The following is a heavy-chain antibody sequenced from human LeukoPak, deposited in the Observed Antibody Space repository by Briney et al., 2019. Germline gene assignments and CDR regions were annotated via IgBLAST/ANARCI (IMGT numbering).Heavy chain of an antibody. CDR3: ARGYIAVAGYDAFDI. V-gene: IGHV4-59*10. Sequence: SETLSLTCTVYGGTISGYCWGWLRQPAGQGLVWFGRIYTSGTNYSHPPLSRGATMSVDSTKTQFSLQRSPVSAEAPAVYYCARGYIAVAGYDAFDIWDQGTMVTVSS. J-gene: IGHJ3*02. CDR2: IYTSGTN. CDR1: GGTISGYC. D-gene: IGHD6-19*01.